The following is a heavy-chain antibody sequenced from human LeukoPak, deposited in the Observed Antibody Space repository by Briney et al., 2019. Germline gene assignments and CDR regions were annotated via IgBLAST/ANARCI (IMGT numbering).Heavy chain of an antibody. CDR1: GGSISTYY. CDR3: AKAAKYYYGSETYYYFDY. J-gene: IGHJ4*02. V-gene: IGHV4-59*01. Sequence: SETLSLTCIVSGGSISTYYWSWIRQPPGKGLEWIGYIYYNGITNYNPSLKSRVTMSVDTSKSQFSLSLSSVTTADTAVYFCAKAAKYYYGSETYYYFDYWGQGILVTVSS. CDR2: IYYNGIT. D-gene: IGHD3-10*01.